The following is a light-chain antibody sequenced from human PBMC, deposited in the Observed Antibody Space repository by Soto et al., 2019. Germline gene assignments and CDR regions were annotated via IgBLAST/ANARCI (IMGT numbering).Light chain of an antibody. CDR2: GAS. Sequence: EIVMTQSPATLSVSPGERATLSCRASQSVSSNLAWYQQKPGQAPRLLIYGASTWATGIPARFSGSGSGTEFTITISSLQPEDFAVYYCQQYNSWSWTFGQGTKVDIK. CDR3: QQYNSWSWT. CDR1: QSVSSN. V-gene: IGKV3-15*01. J-gene: IGKJ1*01.